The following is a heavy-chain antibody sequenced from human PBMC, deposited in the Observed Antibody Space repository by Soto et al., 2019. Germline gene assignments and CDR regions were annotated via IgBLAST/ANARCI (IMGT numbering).Heavy chain of an antibody. CDR3: MTAPGLTVLF. Sequence: EVQLVESGGGLVKPGGSLRLSCVGSGFTFIDAWMSWVRQAPGKGLEWVGRLKSETDGGTADYAAPVEGRFNISRDDSKNTLYLQMNSLKSEDTAVYYCMTAPGLTVLFWGQGALVTVSS. V-gene: IGHV3-15*01. CDR2: LKSETDGGTA. D-gene: IGHD2-8*02. J-gene: IGHJ1*01. CDR1: GFTFIDAW.